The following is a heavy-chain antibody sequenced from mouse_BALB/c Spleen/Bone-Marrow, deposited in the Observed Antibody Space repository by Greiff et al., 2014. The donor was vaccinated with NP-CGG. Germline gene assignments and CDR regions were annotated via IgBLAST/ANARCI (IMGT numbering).Heavy chain of an antibody. CDR1: GFNIKDTY. J-gene: IGHJ3*01. D-gene: IGHD1-1*01. V-gene: IGHV14-3*02. CDR2: IDPANGNT. Sequence: EVKLMESGAELVKPGASVKLSCKASGFNIKDTYMHWVKQRPEQGLEWIGRIDPANGNTKYDPKFQGKATITADTSSNTAYLQLSSLTSEDSAVYYCASDYYGSSYGFAYWGQGTLVTVSA. CDR3: ASDYYGSSYGFAY.